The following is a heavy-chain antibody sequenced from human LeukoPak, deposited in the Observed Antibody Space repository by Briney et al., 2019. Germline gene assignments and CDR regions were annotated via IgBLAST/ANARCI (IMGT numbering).Heavy chain of an antibody. CDR3: ARQFRDSSGYYSYYFDY. D-gene: IGHD3-22*01. CDR2: IYPGDSDT. J-gene: IGHJ4*02. Sequence: TRGESLKFSCKGSGYSFTTYWIGWVRQIPGRGLEWMGIIYPGDSDTRYSPSFQGQVTISADKSISTAYLQWSSLKASDTAMYYCARQFRDSSGYYSYYFDYWGQGTLVTVSS. V-gene: IGHV5-51*01. CDR1: GYSFTTYW.